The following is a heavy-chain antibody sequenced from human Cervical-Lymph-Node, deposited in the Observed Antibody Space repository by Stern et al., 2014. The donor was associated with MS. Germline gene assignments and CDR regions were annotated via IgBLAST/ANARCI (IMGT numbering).Heavy chain of an antibody. J-gene: IGHJ4*02. CDR1: GFTFSNHW. D-gene: IGHD6-25*01. V-gene: IGHV3-7*01. Sequence: VQLVESGGGLVQPGGSLRLSWAASGFTFSNHWMNWVRQAPGKGLDWVANIKQDGSEDCYVNSVKGRFTISRDNAKNSLYLQMNSLRAEDTAVYYCSRGVQGGFWGQGTLVTVSS. CDR2: IKQDGSED. CDR3: SRGVQGGF.